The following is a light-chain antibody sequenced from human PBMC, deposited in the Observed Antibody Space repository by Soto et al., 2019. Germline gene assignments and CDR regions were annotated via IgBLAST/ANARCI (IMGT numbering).Light chain of an antibody. J-gene: IGKJ2*01. CDR1: QSVSSSY. CDR3: QQYGSSPYT. V-gene: IGKV3-20*01. CDR2: DAS. Sequence: EIVLTQSPGTLSLSPGERATLSCRASQSVSSSYLAWYQQKPGQAPRLLIYDASSRATGIPDRFSGSGSGTDFTLTISRLEPEDFAVYDWQQYGSSPYTFGQGTKLEIK.